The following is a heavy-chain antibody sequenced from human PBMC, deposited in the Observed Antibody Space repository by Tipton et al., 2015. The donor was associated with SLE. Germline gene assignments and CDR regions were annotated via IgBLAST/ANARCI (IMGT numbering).Heavy chain of an antibody. D-gene: IGHD3-22*01. V-gene: IGHV4-31*03. CDR2: IYYSGST. Sequence: TLSLTCTVSGDSISSGGYYWSWIRQPPGKGLEWIGNIYYSGSTYYNPFLKSRVTISVDTSKNQFSLKLSSVTAADTAVYYCARDLVGYYDSSGYDSSWGRGTLVTVSS. J-gene: IGHJ5*02. CDR1: GDSISSGGYY. CDR3: ARDLVGYYDSSGYDSS.